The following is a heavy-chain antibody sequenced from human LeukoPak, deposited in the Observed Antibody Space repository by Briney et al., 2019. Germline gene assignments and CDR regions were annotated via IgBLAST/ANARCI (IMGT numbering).Heavy chain of an antibody. Sequence: GASVKVSCKASGYTFTGYYMHWVRQAPGQGLEWMGWINPNSGGTNYAQKFQGRVTMNRDTSISTAYMELSRLRSDDTAVYYCAREAEDSSGYYPFGYWGQGTLVTVSS. CDR3: AREAEDSSGYYPFGY. D-gene: IGHD3-22*01. V-gene: IGHV1-2*02. J-gene: IGHJ4*02. CDR2: INPNSGGT. CDR1: GYTFTGYY.